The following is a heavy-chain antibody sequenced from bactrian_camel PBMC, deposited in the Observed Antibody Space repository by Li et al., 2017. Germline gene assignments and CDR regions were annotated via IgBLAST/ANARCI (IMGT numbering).Heavy chain of an antibody. Sequence: HVQLVESGGRPVQAGGSLTLSCVASGVSDSNNCMAWFRQAPGKGLEWVSGIYGDVSDTGYADSVKGRFTISRDNAKNTVYLQMNSLKSEDTAMYYCAASRAMWLGQDEALDASQYSKWGQGTQVTVS. V-gene: IGHV3S5*01. CDR3: AASRAMWLGQDEALDASQYSK. D-gene: IGHD1*01. CDR2: IYGDVSDT. CDR1: GVSDSNNC. J-gene: IGHJ4*01.